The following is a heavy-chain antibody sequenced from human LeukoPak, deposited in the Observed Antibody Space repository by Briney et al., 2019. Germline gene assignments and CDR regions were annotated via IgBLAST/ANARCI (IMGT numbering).Heavy chain of an antibody. Sequence: GRSLRLSCTASGFTFGDYAMSWVRQAPGKGLEWVGFIRSKAYGGTTEYAASVKGRFTISRDDSKSIAYRQMNSLKTEDTAVYYCTSGTTVTTGRYYYGMDVWGKGTTVTVSS. J-gene: IGHJ6*04. D-gene: IGHD4-17*01. CDR3: TSGTTVTTGRYYYGMDV. CDR2: IRSKAYGGTT. CDR1: GFTFGDYA. V-gene: IGHV3-49*04.